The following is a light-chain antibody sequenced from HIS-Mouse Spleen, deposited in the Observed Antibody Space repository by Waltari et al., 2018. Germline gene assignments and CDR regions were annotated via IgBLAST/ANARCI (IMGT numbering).Light chain of an antibody. CDR3: CSYAGSSTWV. J-gene: IGLJ3*02. CDR1: RSDVGSSNL. Sequence: QSALTQPAPVSGSPGQSITISCPGTRSDVGSSNLVPWYQPHPGKAPKLMLYEGSKRPSGVSNRFSGSKSGNTASLTISGLQAEDEADYYCCSYAGSSTWVFGGGTKLTVL. CDR2: EGS. V-gene: IGLV2-23*01.